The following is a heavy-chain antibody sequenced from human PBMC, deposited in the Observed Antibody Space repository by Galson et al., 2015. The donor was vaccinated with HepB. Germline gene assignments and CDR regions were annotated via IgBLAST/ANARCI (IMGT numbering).Heavy chain of an antibody. J-gene: IGHJ4*02. CDR3: AKDGDYDFWSGYFDY. CDR1: GFTFDDYA. CDR2: ISWNSGSI. D-gene: IGHD3-3*01. Sequence: SLRLSCAASGFTFDDYAMHWVRQAPGKGLEWVSGISWNSGSIGYADSVKGRFTISRDNAKNSLYPQMNSLRAEDTALYYCAKDGDYDFWSGYFDYWGQGTLVTVSS. V-gene: IGHV3-9*01.